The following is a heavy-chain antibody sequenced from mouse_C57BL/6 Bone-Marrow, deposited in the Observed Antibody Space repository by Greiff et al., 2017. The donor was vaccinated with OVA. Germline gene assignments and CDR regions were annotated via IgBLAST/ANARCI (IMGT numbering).Heavy chain of an antibody. J-gene: IGHJ2*01. CDR2: IHPNSGST. V-gene: IGHV1-64*01. CDR1: GYTFTSYW. Sequence: QVQLQQPGAELVKPGASVKLSCKASGYTFTSYWMHWVKQRPGQGLEWIGMIHPNSGSTNYNEKFKSKATLTVDKSSSTAYMQLSSLTSEDSAVYYCARGLTVVAPRDYWGQGTTLTVSS. CDR3: ARGLTVVAPRDY. D-gene: IGHD1-1*01.